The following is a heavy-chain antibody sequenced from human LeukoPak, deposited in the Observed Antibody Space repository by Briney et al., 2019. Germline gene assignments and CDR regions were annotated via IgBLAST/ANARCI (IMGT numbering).Heavy chain of an antibody. Sequence: SETLSLTCAVYGGSFSGYYWSWIRQPPGKGPEWIGEINHSGSTNYNPSLKSRVTISVDTSKNQFSLKLSSVTAADTAAYYCARGPIGSYYYYGMDVWGQGTTVTVSS. V-gene: IGHV4-34*01. CDR1: GGSFSGYY. D-gene: IGHD3-10*01. CDR3: ARGPIGSYYYYGMDV. CDR2: INHSGST. J-gene: IGHJ6*02.